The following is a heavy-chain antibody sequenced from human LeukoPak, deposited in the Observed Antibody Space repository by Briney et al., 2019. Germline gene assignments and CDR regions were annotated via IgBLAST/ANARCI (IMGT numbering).Heavy chain of an antibody. CDR3: ARDRGAPFDY. D-gene: IGHD3-10*01. V-gene: IGHV4-61*02. J-gene: IGHJ4*02. CDR1: GDSISSDSYY. Sequence: SETLSLTCTVSGDSISSDSYYWSWIRQPAGKGLEWIGRIYISGSINHNPSLRSRVTISVDTSKNQFSLELSSVTAADTAVYYCARDRGAPFDYWGQGTVVTVSS. CDR2: IYISGSI.